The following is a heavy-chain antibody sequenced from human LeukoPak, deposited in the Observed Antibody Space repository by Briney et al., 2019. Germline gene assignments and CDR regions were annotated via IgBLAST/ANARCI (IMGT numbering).Heavy chain of an antibody. D-gene: IGHD3-3*01. CDR1: GGSISSYY. CDR3: AREVTEEYYDFWSAPGDYYYYYMDV. V-gene: IGHV4-4*07. CDR2: IYTSGST. J-gene: IGHJ6*03. Sequence: SETLSLTCTVSGGSISSYYWSWIRQPAGKGLEWIGRIYTSGSTNYNPSLKSRVTMSVDTSKNQFSLKLSSVTAADTAVYYCAREVTEEYYDFWSAPGDYYYYYMDVWGKGTTVTVSS.